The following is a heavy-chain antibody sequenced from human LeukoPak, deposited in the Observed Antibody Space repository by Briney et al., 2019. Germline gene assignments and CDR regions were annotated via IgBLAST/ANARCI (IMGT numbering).Heavy chain of an antibody. CDR1: GGSISSGDYY. CDR2: IYYSGST. Sequence: PRALCVTCTVSGGSISSGDYYWSWIRHPARTGLEWIGYIYYSGSTYYNPLPKSGVTISVATSQNQFSLTLRAVTAAETAVYYCARESCSRLSSFDPWGKGPLVPVPS. J-gene: IGHJ5*02. D-gene: IGHD2-2*01. V-gene: IGHV4-30-4*01. CDR3: ARESCSRLSSFDP.